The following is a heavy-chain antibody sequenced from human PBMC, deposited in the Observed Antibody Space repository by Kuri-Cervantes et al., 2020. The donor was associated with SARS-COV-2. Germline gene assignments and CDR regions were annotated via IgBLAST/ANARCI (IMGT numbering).Heavy chain of an antibody. J-gene: IGHJ4*02. V-gene: IGHV1-69*04. D-gene: IGHD6-13*01. CDR2: IIPILGIA. Sequence: SVKVSCMASGGTFSSYTISWVRQAPGQGLEWMGRIIPILGIANYAQKFQGRVTITADKSTSTAYMELSSLRSEDTAVYYCARDRIAAAGFSCQEYWGQGTLVTVSS. CDR3: ARDRIAAAGFSCQEY. CDR1: GGTFSSYT.